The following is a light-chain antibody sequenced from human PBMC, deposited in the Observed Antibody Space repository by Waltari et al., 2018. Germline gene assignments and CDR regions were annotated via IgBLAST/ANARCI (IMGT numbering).Light chain of an antibody. J-gene: IGLJ1*01. CDR1: SSDVGNYNY. Sequence: QSALTQPASVSGSPGQSITISCTGTSSDVGNYNYVSWYQQHPGKAPKLMSYDVSNRPSGVSNRFSGSKSGNTASLTISGLQAEDEADYYCSSYTSSSTLYVFGTGTKVTVL. V-gene: IGLV2-14*01. CDR3: SSYTSSSTLYV. CDR2: DVS.